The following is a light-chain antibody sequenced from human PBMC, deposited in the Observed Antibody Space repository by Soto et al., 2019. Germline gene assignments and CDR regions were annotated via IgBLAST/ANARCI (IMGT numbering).Light chain of an antibody. CDR3: SSFTSSSSYV. V-gene: IGLV2-14*03. CDR2: DVS. J-gene: IGLJ1*01. Sequence: LAQPASVSGSPGQSITISCTGASSDVGSYNSVSWYQQYPGKAPTLMIHDVSNRPSGVSNRFSGSKSGNTASLTISGLQAEDEADYYCSSFTSSSSYVFGSGTKVTVL. CDR1: SSDVGSYNS.